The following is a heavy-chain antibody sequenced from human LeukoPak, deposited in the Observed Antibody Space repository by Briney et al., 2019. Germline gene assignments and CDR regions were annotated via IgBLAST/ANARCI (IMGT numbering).Heavy chain of an antibody. Sequence: PGGSLRLSCAASGFTFSSYGMHWVRQAPGKGLEWVAFIRYDGSNKYYADSVKGRFTISRDNSKNTLYLQMNSLRAEDTAVYYCAKDLELGRWQWLSPFDYWGQGTLVTVSS. J-gene: IGHJ4*02. CDR3: AKDLELGRWQWLSPFDY. D-gene: IGHD6-19*01. CDR2: IRYDGSNK. V-gene: IGHV3-30*02. CDR1: GFTFSSYG.